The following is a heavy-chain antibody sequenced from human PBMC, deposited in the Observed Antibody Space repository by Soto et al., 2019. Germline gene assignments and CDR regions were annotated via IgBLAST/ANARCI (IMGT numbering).Heavy chain of an antibody. CDR3: ATDTRTYYYYYGMDV. Sequence: EASVKVSCKVSGYTLTELSMHWVRQAPGKGLEWMGGFDPEDGETIYAQKFQGRVTMTEDTSTDTAYMELSSLRSEDTAVYYCATDTRTYYYYYGMDVWGQGTTVTVSS. CDR1: GYTLTELS. CDR2: FDPEDGET. J-gene: IGHJ6*02. V-gene: IGHV1-24*01. D-gene: IGHD3-3*01.